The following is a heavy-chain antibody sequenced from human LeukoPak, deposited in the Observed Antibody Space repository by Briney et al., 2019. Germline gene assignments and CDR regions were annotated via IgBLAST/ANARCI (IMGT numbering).Heavy chain of an antibody. V-gene: IGHV3-49*04. CDR3: TRGLRYCSGGSCSYAFDI. D-gene: IGHD2-15*01. CDR1: GFTFSTYG. Sequence: GGSLRLSCAASGFTFSTYGMHWVRQAPGKGLEWVGFIRSKAYGGTTEYAASVKGRFTISRDDSKSIAYLQMNSLKTEDTAVYYCTRGLRYCSGGSCSYAFDIWGQGKMVTVSS. CDR2: IRSKAYGGTT. J-gene: IGHJ3*02.